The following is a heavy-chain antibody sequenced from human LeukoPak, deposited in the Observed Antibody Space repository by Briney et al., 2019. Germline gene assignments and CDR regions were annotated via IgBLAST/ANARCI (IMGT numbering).Heavy chain of an antibody. D-gene: IGHD3-9*01. V-gene: IGHV1-18*01. CDR3: ARDRGTYYDILTGTNWFDP. CDR1: GYTFTSYG. Sequence: GASVKVSCKTSGYTFTSYGISWVRQAPGQGLEWMGWISAYNGNTNYAQKLQGRVTMTTDTSTSTAYMELRSLRSDDTAVYYCARDRGTYYDILTGTNWFDPWGQGTLVTVSS. J-gene: IGHJ5*02. CDR2: ISAYNGNT.